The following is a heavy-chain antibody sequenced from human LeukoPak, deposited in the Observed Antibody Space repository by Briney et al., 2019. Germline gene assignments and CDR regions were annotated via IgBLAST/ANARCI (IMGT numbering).Heavy chain of an antibody. D-gene: IGHD6-19*01. V-gene: IGHV1-18*01. CDR3: ARSHSGSLRAPFDY. J-gene: IGHJ4*02. CDR1: GYTFTNYG. Sequence: ASVKVSRKASGYTFTNYGIIWVRQAPGQGLEWMGWISPYNGNTKYAQKFQGRVAMTTDTSTNTVYMDLRSLRSDDTALYYCARSHSGSLRAPFDYWGRGTLVAVSS. CDR2: ISPYNGNT.